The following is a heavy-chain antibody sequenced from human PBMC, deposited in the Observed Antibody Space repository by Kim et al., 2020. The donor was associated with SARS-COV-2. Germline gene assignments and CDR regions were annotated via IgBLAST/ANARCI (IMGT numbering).Heavy chain of an antibody. CDR3: VRRMRKSGVTWYWFDP. D-gene: IGHD1-26*01. CDR1: GASITAFS. CDR2: IYTTGTT. J-gene: IGHJ5*02. V-gene: IGHV4-4*07. Sequence: SETLSLTCSVSGASITAFSWAWIRQSAGEGPEWIGHIYTTGTTTYNPSLTSRLTISRDTSKNQFSLRLTAVTAADTAIYYCVRRMRKSGVTWYWFDPWGQGIQVTVSA.